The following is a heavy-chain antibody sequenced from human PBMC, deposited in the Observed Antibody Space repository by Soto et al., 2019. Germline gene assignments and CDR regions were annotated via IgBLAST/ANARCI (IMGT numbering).Heavy chain of an antibody. CDR2: VSAFNGER. CDR3: ARGTSIPASGDY. Sequence: QVQLVQSGAEVKKPGASVKVSCKASGYTFSNYGINWVRQAPGQGLEWLGWVSAFNGERRYAQKVQHRVTMTTDTSTTTAYMDLTSLRSDDTAVYYCARGTSIPASGDYWGQGTLVTVSS. D-gene: IGHD2-21*01. CDR1: GYTFSNYG. V-gene: IGHV1-18*04. J-gene: IGHJ4*02.